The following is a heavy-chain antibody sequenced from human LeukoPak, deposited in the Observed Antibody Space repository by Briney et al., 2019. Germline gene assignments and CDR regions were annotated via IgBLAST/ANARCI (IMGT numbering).Heavy chain of an antibody. J-gene: IGHJ2*01. CDR2: INSDGSTT. CDR1: GFTFSSYW. V-gene: IGHV3-74*01. Sequence: GGSLRLSCAASGFTFSSYWMHWVRQAPGKGLVWVSRINSDGSTTTYADSVKGRFTISRDNANNTLYLQMSSLSAEDTAVYYCARPSYPHWYLDLWGRGTLVTVSS. CDR3: ARPSYPHWYLDL.